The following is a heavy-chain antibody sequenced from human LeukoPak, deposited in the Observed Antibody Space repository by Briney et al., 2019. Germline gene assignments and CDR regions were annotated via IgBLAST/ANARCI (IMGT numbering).Heavy chain of an antibody. J-gene: IGHJ4*02. D-gene: IGHD3-16*02. CDR2: IYYSGST. CDR3: ARDLRGDYVWGSYHLLDY. V-gene: IGHV4-39*07. CDR1: GGSISSSSYY. Sequence: ASETLSLTCTVSGGSISSSSYYWGWIRQPPGKGLEWIGSIYYSGSTYYNPSLKSRVTISVDTSKNQFSLKLSSVTAADTAVYYCARDLRGDYVWGSYHLLDYWGQGTLVTVSS.